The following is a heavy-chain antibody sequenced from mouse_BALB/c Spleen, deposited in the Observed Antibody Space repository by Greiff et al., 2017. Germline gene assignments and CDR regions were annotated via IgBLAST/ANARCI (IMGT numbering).Heavy chain of an antibody. CDR2: IRSKSNNYAT. J-gene: IGHJ1*01. CDR1: GFTFNTYA. D-gene: IGHD2-1*01. Sequence: EVKLQESGGGLVQPKGSLKLSCAASGFTFNTYAMNWVRQAPGKGLEWVARIRSKSNNYATYYADSVKDRFTISRDDLQSMLYLQMNNLKTEDTAMYYCVRHGGNYWYFDVWGAGTTVTVSS. CDR3: VRHGGNYWYFDV. V-gene: IGHV10-1*02.